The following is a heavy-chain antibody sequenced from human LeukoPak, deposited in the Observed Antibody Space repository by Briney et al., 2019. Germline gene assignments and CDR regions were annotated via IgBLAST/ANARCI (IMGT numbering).Heavy chain of an antibody. V-gene: IGHV4-39*01. CDR2: IYYSGST. J-gene: IGHJ6*03. D-gene: IGHD3-3*01. CDR1: GGSISSSSYY. Sequence: PSETLSLTCTVSGGSISSSSYYWGWIRQPPGKGLEWIGSIYYSGSTYYNPSLKRRVTISVDTSKNQFSLKLSSVTAADTAVYYCARQIGAVITPYYYYYMDVWGKGTTVTVSS. CDR3: ARQIGAVITPYYYYYMDV.